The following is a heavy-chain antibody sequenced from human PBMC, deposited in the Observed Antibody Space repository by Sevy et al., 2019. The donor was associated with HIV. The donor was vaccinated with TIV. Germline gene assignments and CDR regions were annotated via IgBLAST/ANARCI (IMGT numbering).Heavy chain of an antibody. CDR3: ARNDYSNYYYYYGMDV. J-gene: IGHJ6*02. CDR1: GYTFTSYY. D-gene: IGHD4-4*01. Sequence: GESLKISCKASGYTFTSYYMHWVRQAPGQGLEWMGIINPSGGSTSYAQKFQGRVTMTRDTSTSTVYMELSSLRSEDTAVYYCARNDYSNYYYYYGMDVWGQGTTVTVSS. CDR2: INPSGGST. V-gene: IGHV1-46*01.